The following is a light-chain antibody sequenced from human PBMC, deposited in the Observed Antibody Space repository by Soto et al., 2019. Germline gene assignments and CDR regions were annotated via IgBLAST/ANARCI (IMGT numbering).Light chain of an antibody. J-gene: IGKJ3*01. V-gene: IGKV1-5*01. CDR3: QQYKNYRT. CDR2: GAS. Sequence: DIQMTQSPSTLSASVGDRVTITCRASQSISTWLAWYQQKPGKAPKVLIYGASSLESGVPSRFSGSGSATEFTLTISSLQPDDFATYYCQQYKNYRTFGPGTKVDIK. CDR1: QSISTW.